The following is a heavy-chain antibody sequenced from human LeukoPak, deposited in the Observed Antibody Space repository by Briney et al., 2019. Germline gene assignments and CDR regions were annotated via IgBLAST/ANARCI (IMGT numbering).Heavy chain of an antibody. Sequence: PGGSLTLSCVGSGFSFSSFAMSWVRQAPGKGLEWVSTVSGGGAYTYYADSVKGRFTISRDNSKNTLYLQMNSLRAEDTAVYYCAKDLSGYDRAFDIWGQGTMVTVSS. CDR3: AKDLSGYDRAFDI. D-gene: IGHD3-22*01. V-gene: IGHV3-23*01. J-gene: IGHJ3*02. CDR2: VSGGGAYT. CDR1: GFSFSSFA.